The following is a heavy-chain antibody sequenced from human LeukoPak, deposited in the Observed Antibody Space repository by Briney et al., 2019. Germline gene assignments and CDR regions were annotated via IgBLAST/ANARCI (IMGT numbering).Heavy chain of an antibody. CDR2: INPNSGGT. J-gene: IGHJ6*03. CDR1: GYTFTGYY. V-gene: IGHV1-2*02. Sequence: ASVKVSCKASGYTFTGYYMHWVRQAPGQGLEWMGWINPNSGGTNYAQKFQGRVTMARDTSISTAYMELSRLRSDDTAVYSCARVGAAGTPHCYYHYMDVWGKGTTVTV. D-gene: IGHD6-13*01. CDR3: ARVGAAGTPHCYYHYMDV.